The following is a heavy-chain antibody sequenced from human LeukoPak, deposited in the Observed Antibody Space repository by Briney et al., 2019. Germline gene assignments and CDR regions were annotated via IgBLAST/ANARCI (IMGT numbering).Heavy chain of an antibody. J-gene: IGHJ4*02. Sequence: SETLSLTCTVSGYSISSGYYWGWIRQLPGKGLEWIGSIYHSGSTYYNPSLKSRVTISVDTSKNQFSLKLSSVTAADTAVYYCARGGYSGYAHSNYWGQGTLVTVSS. V-gene: IGHV4-38-2*02. D-gene: IGHD5-12*01. CDR3: ARGGYSGYAHSNY. CDR1: GYSISSGYY. CDR2: IYHSGST.